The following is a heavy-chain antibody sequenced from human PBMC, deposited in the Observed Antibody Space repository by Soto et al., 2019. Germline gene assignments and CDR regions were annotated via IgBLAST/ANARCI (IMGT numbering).Heavy chain of an antibody. CDR3: TKSSGGSSSVGMDY. CDR2: ITRDGYNK. CDR1: GFVLKNYA. Sequence: WSLRLSCAGSGFVLKNYALNWVRQAPGKGLEWVASITRDGYNKYYADSVKGRFTISTDNSRDTLSLQMTALTIGDSSVYYCTKSSGGSSSVGMDYWGQGTRVTVSS. J-gene: IGHJ4*02. D-gene: IGHD6-6*01. V-gene: IGHV3-30*04.